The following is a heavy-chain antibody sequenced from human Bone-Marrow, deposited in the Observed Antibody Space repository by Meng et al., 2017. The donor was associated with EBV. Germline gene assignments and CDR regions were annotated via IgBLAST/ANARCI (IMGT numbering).Heavy chain of an antibody. CDR1: GGTFTSYA. Sequence: QGQVVQSGAEVKKPGSAVKVSCKASGGTFTSYAMNWVRQAPGQGLEWMGWINTNTGNPTYAQGFTGRFVFSLDTSVSTAYLQISSLKAEDTAVYYCARGKGSSWYNWFDPWGQGTLVTVSS. J-gene: IGHJ5*02. CDR3: ARGKGSSWYNWFDP. V-gene: IGHV7-4-1*02. CDR2: INTNTGNP. D-gene: IGHD6-13*01.